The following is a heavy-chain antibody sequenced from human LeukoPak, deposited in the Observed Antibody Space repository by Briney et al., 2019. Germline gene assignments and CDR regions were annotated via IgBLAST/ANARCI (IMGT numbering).Heavy chain of an antibody. J-gene: IGHJ5*02. D-gene: IGHD3-10*01. CDR1: GGTFSSYA. CDR2: IIPIFGTA. Sequence: SVKVSCKASGGTFSSYAISWVRQAPGQGLEWMGGIIPIFGTANYAQKFQGRVTITADESTSTAYMELSSLRSEDTAVYYCARDLEARGSGPNWFDPWGQGTLVTVSS. V-gene: IGHV1-69*13. CDR3: ARDLEARGSGPNWFDP.